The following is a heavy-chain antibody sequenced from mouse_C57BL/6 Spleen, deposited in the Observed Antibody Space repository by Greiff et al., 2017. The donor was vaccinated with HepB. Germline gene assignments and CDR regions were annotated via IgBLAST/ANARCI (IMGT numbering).Heavy chain of an antibody. CDR1: GYTFTSYW. J-gene: IGHJ4*01. Sequence: VQLQHPGAELVKPGASVKLSCKASGYTFTSYWMHWVKQRPGQGLEWIGMIHPNSGSTNYNEKFKSKATLTVDKSSSTAYMQLSSLTSEDSAVYYCARGGTTVVDAMDYWGQGTSVTVSS. D-gene: IGHD1-1*01. V-gene: IGHV1-64*01. CDR2: IHPNSGST. CDR3: ARGGTTVVDAMDY.